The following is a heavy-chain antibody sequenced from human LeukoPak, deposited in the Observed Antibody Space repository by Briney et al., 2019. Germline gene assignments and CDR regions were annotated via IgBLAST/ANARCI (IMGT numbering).Heavy chain of an antibody. Sequence: PSETLSLTYTVSGGSISSSSYYWGWIRQPPGKGLEWIGSIYYSGSTYYNPSLKSRVTISVDTSKNQFSLKLSSVTAADTAVYYCASGGGPFDYWGQGTLVTVSS. V-gene: IGHV4-39*07. CDR1: GGSISSSSYY. J-gene: IGHJ4*02. D-gene: IGHD3-10*01. CDR3: ASGGGPFDY. CDR2: IYYSGST.